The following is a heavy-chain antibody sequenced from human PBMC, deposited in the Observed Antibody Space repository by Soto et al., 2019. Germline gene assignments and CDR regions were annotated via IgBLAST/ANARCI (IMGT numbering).Heavy chain of an antibody. Sequence: QVQLVESGGGVVPPGRSLRLSCAGSGFTFSNYGMHWLRQAPGKGLEWLTVISYDGGDKNYADSVKGRFAISRDNSQKTLYLQMNSLRAEDTAIYYCAKAGGAHKYPLEYWGQGVLVTVSS. CDR2: ISYDGGDK. J-gene: IGHJ4*02. V-gene: IGHV3-30*18. CDR3: AKAGGAHKYPLEY. CDR1: GFTFSNYG. D-gene: IGHD2-2*02.